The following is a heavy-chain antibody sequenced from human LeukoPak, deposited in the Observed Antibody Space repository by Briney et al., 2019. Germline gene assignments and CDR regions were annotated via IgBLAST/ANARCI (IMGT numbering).Heavy chain of an antibody. CDR2: LSPYSGDT. D-gene: IGHD5/OR15-5a*01. CDR1: GYTFTAYY. V-gene: IGHV1-2*02. CDR3: VRSSYDSRLRFDDY. J-gene: IGHJ4*02. Sequence: ASVKVSCKASGYTFTAYYLHWVRQAPGQGLEWMGWLSPYSGDTNYAQNLQGRVTMTRDTSINTAYMELSRLRSDDTAVYYCVRSSYDSRLRFDDYGGQGTVVTVSS.